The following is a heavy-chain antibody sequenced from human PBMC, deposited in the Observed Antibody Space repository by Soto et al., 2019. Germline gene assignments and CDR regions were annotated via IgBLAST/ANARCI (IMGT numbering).Heavy chain of an antibody. J-gene: IGHJ6*02. CDR1: GGSISSCGSY. Sequence: SETLSLTCTVSGGSISSCGSYWSWIRQHPGKGLEWIGYIYYGGSTYYNPSLKSRVTISVDTSKNQFSLRLSSVTAADTAVYYCARSAYGSYTFGMDVWGQGTTVTVSS. CDR3: ARSAYGSYTFGMDV. D-gene: IGHD3-10*01. V-gene: IGHV4-31*03. CDR2: IYYGGST.